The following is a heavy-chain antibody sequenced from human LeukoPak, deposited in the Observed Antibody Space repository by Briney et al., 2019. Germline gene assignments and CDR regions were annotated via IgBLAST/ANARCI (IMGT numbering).Heavy chain of an antibody. D-gene: IGHD2-15*01. CDR2: IYYSGST. CDR1: GGSISSGGYY. V-gene: IGHV4-31*03. CDR3: ARDRCSGGSCYYFDY. J-gene: IGHJ4*02. Sequence: PSETLSLTCTVSGGSISSGGYYWSWIRQHPGKGLERIGYIYYSGSTYYNPSLKSRVTISVDTSKNQFSLKLSSVTATDTAVYYCARDRCSGGSCYYFDYWGQGTLVTVSS.